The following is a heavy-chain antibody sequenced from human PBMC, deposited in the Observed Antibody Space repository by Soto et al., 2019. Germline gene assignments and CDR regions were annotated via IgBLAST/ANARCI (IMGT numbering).Heavy chain of an antibody. D-gene: IGHD6-19*01. CDR2: ISAYNGDT. CDR1: GYTFTSSG. CDR3: ARDISSGWYEKIDP. J-gene: IGHJ5*02. Sequence: VKVSCKASGYTFTSSGISWVRQAPGQGLEWMGWISAYNGDTNYAQKLQGRVTMTTDTSTSTAYMELRSLRSDDTAVYYCARDISSGWYEKIDPWGQGTLVTVSS. V-gene: IGHV1-18*04.